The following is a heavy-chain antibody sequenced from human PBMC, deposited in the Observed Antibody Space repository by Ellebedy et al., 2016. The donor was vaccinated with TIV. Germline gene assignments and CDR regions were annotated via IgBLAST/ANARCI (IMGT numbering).Heavy chain of an antibody. CDR2: IYYAGST. CDR3: ARQHYGDFVIDY. J-gene: IGHJ4*02. CDR1: GGSITHGDYS. D-gene: IGHD4-17*01. Sequence: SETLSLXXSVSGGSITHGDYSWTWIRQPPGKGLEWIGNIYYAGSTSYFPSLKGRVTMSVDTSKNQFSLTLASVTAADTAVYYCARQHYGDFVIDYWGQGALVTVSS. V-gene: IGHV4-30-2*01.